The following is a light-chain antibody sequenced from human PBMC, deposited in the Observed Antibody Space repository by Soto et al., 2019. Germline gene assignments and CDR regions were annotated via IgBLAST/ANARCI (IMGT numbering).Light chain of an antibody. J-gene: IGKJ5*01. V-gene: IGKV3-20*01. CDR3: QQYNNWPPSIT. CDR2: GAS. Sequence: EIVLTQSPGTLSLSPGERATLSCRASQSVSNNYLAWYQQKPGQAPRLLIHGASNRATGIPDRFSGSGSGTDFTLTISRLEPEDFAVYYCQQYNNWPPSITFGQGTRLEIK. CDR1: QSVSNNY.